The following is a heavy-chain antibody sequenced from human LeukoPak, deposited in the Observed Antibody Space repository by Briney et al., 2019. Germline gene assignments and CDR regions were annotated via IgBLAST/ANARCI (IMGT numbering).Heavy chain of an antibody. J-gene: IGHJ4*02. CDR3: ARATSSSWYSG. D-gene: IGHD6-13*01. Sequence: GGSLGLSCAASGFTFSSYSMNWVRQAPGKGLEWVSSISSSSSYIYYADSVKGRFTISRDNAKNSLYLQMNSLRAEDMAVYYCARATSSSWYSGWGQGTLVTVSS. V-gene: IGHV3-21*01. CDR2: ISSSSSYI. CDR1: GFTFSSYS.